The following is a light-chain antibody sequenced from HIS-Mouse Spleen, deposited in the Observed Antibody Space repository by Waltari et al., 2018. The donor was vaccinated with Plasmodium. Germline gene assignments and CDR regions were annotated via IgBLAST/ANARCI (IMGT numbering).Light chain of an antibody. CDR1: HSVSSN. J-gene: IGKJ3*01. CDR2: GAS. CDR3: QKYNNWSFT. V-gene: IGKV3-15*01. Sequence: EIVMTQSPATLSVSPGARATRSCRASHSVSSNLAWYQQKPGQAPRLLIYGASTRATGIPARFSGSGSGTEFTLTISSLQSEDFAVYYCQKYNNWSFTFGPGTKVDIK.